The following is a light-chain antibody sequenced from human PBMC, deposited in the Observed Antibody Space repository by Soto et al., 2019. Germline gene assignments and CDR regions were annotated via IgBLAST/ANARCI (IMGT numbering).Light chain of an antibody. J-gene: IGLJ2*01. V-gene: IGLV4-69*01. Sequence: QLVLTQSPSASASLGASVKLTCTLSSGHSSYAIAWHQQQPEKGPRYLMKLNSDGSHSKGDGIPDRFSGSSSGAERYLTISSLQSEDEAEYYCQTWGTGTVVLGGGTKLTVL. CDR2: LNSDGSH. CDR1: SGHSSYA. CDR3: QTWGTGTVV.